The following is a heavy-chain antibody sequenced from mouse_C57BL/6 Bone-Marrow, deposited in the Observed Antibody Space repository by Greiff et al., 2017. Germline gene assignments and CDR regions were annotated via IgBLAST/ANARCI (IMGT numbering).Heavy chain of an antibody. CDR1: GFTFSSYC. J-gene: IGHJ3*01. CDR2: ISDGGSYT. D-gene: IGHD2-1*01. V-gene: IGHV5-4*01. CDR3: ARDDGNWFAY. Sequence: EVQLVESGGGLVKPGASLKLSCAASGFTFSSYCMSWVRQTPEKRLEWVATISDGGSYTYYTDKVKGRFTLSRDNAKNNLYLQMSHLKSEDTAMYYCARDDGNWFAYGGQGTLVTVSA.